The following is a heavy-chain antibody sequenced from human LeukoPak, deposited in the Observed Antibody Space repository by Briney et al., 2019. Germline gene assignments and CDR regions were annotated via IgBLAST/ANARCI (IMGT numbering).Heavy chain of an antibody. Sequence: GGSLRLSCAASGFTFSSHAMSWVRQAPGKGLEWISTIIGSGSTTYYGDSVKGRFTISRDNSKNTLDLQMDSLRAEDTAVYYCAKKGSRTIASGGFDCWGQGTLVIVSS. V-gene: IGHV3-23*01. J-gene: IGHJ4*02. CDR2: IIGSGSTT. D-gene: IGHD4/OR15-4a*01. CDR1: GFTFSSHA. CDR3: AKKGSRTIASGGFDC.